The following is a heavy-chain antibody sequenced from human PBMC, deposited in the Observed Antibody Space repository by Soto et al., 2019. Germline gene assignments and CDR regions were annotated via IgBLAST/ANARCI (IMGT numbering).Heavy chain of an antibody. J-gene: IGHJ4*02. CDR2: ISYDGSNK. Sequence: PGGSLRLSCAASGFTFSSYAMHWVRQAPGKGLEWVAVISYDGSNKYYADSVKGRFTISRDNSKNTLYLQMNSLRAEDTAVYYCARVKYYYDSSGDYFDYWGQGTLVTVSS. CDR1: GFTFSSYA. D-gene: IGHD3-22*01. V-gene: IGHV3-30-3*01. CDR3: ARVKYYYDSSGDYFDY.